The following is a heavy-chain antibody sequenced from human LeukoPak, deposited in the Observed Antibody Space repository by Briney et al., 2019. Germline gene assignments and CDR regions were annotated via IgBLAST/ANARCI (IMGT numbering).Heavy chain of an antibody. CDR2: IYPGDSDT. J-gene: IGHJ4*02. Sequence: AESLVTSGKGSGYSFTYYWIGWVRQMPGKGLEWMGIIYPGDSDTRYRPSFQGQVTISVDKSISIAYLQWSSLKASDTAMYYCARQDGNSKYYFDYWGQGTMVSVSS. V-gene: IGHV5-51*01. D-gene: IGHD1-1*01. CDR1: GYSFTYYW. CDR3: ARQDGNSKYYFDY.